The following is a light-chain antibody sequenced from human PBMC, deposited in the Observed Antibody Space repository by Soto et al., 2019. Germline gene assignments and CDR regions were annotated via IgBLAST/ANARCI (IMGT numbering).Light chain of an antibody. V-gene: IGLV1-40*01. J-gene: IGLJ1*01. CDR2: GNS. CDR3: QSYDSSLSAHYV. Sequence: QAVLTQPPSVSGAPGQRVTIACTGRSSNIGAGYDVHWYQQLPGTAPKLLIYGNSNRPSGVPDRFSGSKSGTSASLAITGLQAEDEADYYCQSYDSSLSAHYVFGTGTKLTVL. CDR1: SSNIGAGYD.